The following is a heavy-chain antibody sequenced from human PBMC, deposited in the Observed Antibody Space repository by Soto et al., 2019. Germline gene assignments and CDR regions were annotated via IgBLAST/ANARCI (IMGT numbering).Heavy chain of an antibody. Sequence: ASVKVSFKASGYTFTSYGISWVRQAPGQGLEWMGWISAYNGNTNYAQKLQGRVTMTTDTSTSTAYMELRSLRSEDTAVYYCASPYSHDAFDIWGQGTMVTVSS. CDR2: ISAYNGNT. CDR3: ASPYSHDAFDI. D-gene: IGHD4-4*01. V-gene: IGHV1-18*01. CDR1: GYTFTSYG. J-gene: IGHJ3*02.